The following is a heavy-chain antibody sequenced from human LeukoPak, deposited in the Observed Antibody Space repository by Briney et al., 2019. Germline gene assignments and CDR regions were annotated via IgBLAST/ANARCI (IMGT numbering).Heavy chain of an antibody. CDR1: GCTFSSYA. J-gene: IGHJ4*02. Sequence: GGSLRLSCAASGCTFSSYAMSWVRQAPGKGLEWVSAISGSGDSTYYADSVKGRFTISRDNSKNTLYLQMNSLRGEDTAVYYCAKVRPSYTASFYFDYWGQGTLVTVSS. CDR2: ISGSGDST. V-gene: IGHV3-23*01. D-gene: IGHD5-18*01. CDR3: AKVRPSYTASFYFDY.